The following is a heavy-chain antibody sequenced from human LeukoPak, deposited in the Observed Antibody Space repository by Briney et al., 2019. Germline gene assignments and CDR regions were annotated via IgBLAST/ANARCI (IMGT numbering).Heavy chain of an antibody. CDR3: ARHWDSGYDYDLYYFDY. CDR2: IEYSGGT. Sequence: PSQTLSLTCSVSGGSLTASNFPWGWVRQHPEKGLEWIGYIEYSGGTSDNPSLSSRIRISADKSNNQLSLKLHSVTAADTAVYYCARHWDSGYDYDLYYFDYWGQGALVTVSS. CDR1: GGSLTASNFP. J-gene: IGHJ4*02. V-gene: IGHV4-31*03. D-gene: IGHD5-12*01.